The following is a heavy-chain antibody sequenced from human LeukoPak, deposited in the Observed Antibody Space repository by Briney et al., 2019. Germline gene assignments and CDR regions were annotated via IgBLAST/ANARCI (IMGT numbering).Heavy chain of an antibody. D-gene: IGHD6-19*01. CDR3: ARLGYSSGGGNY. CDR2: IYDSGST. J-gene: IGHJ4*02. V-gene: IGHV4-59*08. CDR1: GGSISTYY. Sequence: SETLSLTCTVSGGSISTYYWSWIRQPPGKGLEWIGYIYDSGSTDYNPSLKSRVTISLDMSKNQFALRLTSVTAADTAVYYCARLGYSSGGGNYWGQGTLVTVSS.